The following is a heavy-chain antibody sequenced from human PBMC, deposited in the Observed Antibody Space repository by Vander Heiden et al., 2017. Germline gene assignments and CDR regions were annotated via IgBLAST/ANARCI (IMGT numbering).Heavy chain of an antibody. J-gene: IGHJ4*02. CDR1: GFTFSTYA. Sequence: EVQLLESGGGLVQPGGSLRLSCAVSGFTFSTYAMSWVRQAPGKGLEWVSGISDSGGNTYYADSVKGRFTISRDNSKNTLYVQMNSLRAEDTGVYYCRGPTDSDYWGQGTLVTVSS. V-gene: IGHV3-23*01. CDR3: RGPTDSDY. CDR2: ISDSGGNT.